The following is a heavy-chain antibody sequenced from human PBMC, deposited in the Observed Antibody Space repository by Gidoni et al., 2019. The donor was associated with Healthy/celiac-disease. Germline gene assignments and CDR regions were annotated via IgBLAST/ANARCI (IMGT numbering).Heavy chain of an antibody. Sequence: QVQQVQSGGEVKKPGASVKVSCKASGYAVTSYGISWVRQAPGQGLEWMGWMSAYNGNTNYAQKLQGRVTMTTDTSTSTAYMELRSLRSDDTAVYYCARDPSGDSSGWHLYYGMDVWGQGTTVTVSS. V-gene: IGHV1-18*04. CDR2: MSAYNGNT. D-gene: IGHD6-19*01. J-gene: IGHJ6*02. CDR1: GYAVTSYG. CDR3: ARDPSGDSSGWHLYYGMDV.